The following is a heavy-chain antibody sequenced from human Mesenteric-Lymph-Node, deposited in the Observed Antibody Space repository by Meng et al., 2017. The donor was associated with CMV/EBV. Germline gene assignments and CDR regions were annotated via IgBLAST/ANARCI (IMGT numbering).Heavy chain of an antibody. Sequence: VSGVSISSSNWGSWVRQPPGKGLEWIGEIYHSGNTIYNPSLKSRVTISVDKSKNHFSLKLSSVTAADTAVYYCAKQQWLVREYYFDYWGLGTLVTVSS. CDR3: AKQQWLVREYYFDY. J-gene: IGHJ4*02. CDR1: GVSISSSNW. D-gene: IGHD6-19*01. V-gene: IGHV4-4*02. CDR2: IYHSGNT.